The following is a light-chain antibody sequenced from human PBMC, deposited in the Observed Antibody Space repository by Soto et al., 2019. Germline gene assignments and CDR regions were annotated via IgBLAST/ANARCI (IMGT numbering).Light chain of an antibody. CDR1: QGLVYTDGNTY. J-gene: IGKJ3*01. V-gene: IGKV2-30*01. CDR2: KVS. Sequence: EVVMTQSPLSLPVTLGQPASISCRSSQGLVYTDGNTYLNWFQQRPGQSPRRLLYKVSFRDSGVPDRFSGSGSGTDFTLKISRVEAEDVEVYYCQQYGRSPFTFGPGTKVDIK. CDR3: QQYGRSPFT.